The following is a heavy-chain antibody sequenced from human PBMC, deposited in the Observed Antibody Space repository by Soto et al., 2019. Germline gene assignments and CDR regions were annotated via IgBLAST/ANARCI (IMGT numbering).Heavy chain of an antibody. D-gene: IGHD1-26*01. J-gene: IGHJ4*02. CDR1: GFTFSSYA. Sequence: GGSLRLSCVASGFTFSSYAMSWVRQGPEKRLEWVSTISGNGVDTYHAESVKGRFTISRDNSQNTLYLHMNSLRAEDTAVYHCAKEYSGSYYDSYWSRGTLVTVSS. CDR2: ISGNGVDT. CDR3: AKEYSGSYYDSY. V-gene: IGHV3-23*01.